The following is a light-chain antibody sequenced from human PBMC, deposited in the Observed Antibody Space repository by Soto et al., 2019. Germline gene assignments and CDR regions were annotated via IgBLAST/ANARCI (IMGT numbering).Light chain of an antibody. CDR1: SSDVGDYDY. CDR3: SSYTSISTQV. V-gene: IGLV2-14*01. CDR2: EVT. Sequence: QSALTQPASVSASPGQSITISCTGTSSDVGDYDYVSWYQQYPGKAPKLIIYEVTNRPSGVSNRFSGSKSGNTASLTISGLQAEDEADYYCSSYTSISTQVFGTGTKLTVL. J-gene: IGLJ1*01.